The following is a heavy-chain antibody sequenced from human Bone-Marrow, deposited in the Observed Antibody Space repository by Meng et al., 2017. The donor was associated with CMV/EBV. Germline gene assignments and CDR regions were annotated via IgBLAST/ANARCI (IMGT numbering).Heavy chain of an antibody. CDR3: ARDTDFWSGTGPYGMDV. D-gene: IGHD3-3*01. Sequence: GSLRLSCTVSGGSVSSGSYYWSWIRQPPGKGLEWIGYIYYSGSTNYNPSLKSRVTISVDTSKNQFSLKLSSVTAADTAVYYCARDTDFWSGTGPYGMDVWGQGPTVTFYS. J-gene: IGHJ6*01. V-gene: IGHV4-61*01. CDR2: IYYSGST. CDR1: GGSVSSGSYY.